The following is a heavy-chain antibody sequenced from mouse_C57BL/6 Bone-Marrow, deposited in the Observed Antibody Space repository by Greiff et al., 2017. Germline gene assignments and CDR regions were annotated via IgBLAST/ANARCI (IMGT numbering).Heavy chain of an antibody. V-gene: IGHV1-72*01. J-gene: IGHJ4*01. CDR3: ARGSNFNYYAMDY. Sequence: QVQLKQPGAELVKPGASVKLSCKASGYTFTSYWMHWVKQRPGRGLEWIGRIDPNSGGTKYNEKFKSKATLTVDKPSSTAYMQLSSLTSDDSAVYYCARGSNFNYYAMDYWGQGTSVTVSS. D-gene: IGHD2-5*01. CDR2: IDPNSGGT. CDR1: GYTFTSYW.